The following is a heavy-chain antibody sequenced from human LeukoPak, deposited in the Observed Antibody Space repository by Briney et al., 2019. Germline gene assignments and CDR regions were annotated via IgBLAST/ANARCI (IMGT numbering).Heavy chain of an antibody. CDR3: ARRRSVVIFNPFDC. Sequence: GESLKIPCKGFGYSFTSYWCGWVRQMPGKGLEGMGIIYPGDSDTSYSPPFQGQVTNSADKSISTAYLQWSSLKASDTAMYYCARRRSVVIFNPFDCWGQGTLVTVSS. D-gene: IGHD3-22*01. V-gene: IGHV5-51*01. J-gene: IGHJ4*02. CDR2: IYPGDSDT. CDR1: GYSFTSYW.